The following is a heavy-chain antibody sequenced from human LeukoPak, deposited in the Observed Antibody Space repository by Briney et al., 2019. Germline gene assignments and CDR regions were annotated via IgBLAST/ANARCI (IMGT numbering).Heavy chain of an antibody. CDR3: AQQLGYCSGGSCYFTS. CDR2: INNDGDNT. D-gene: IGHD2-15*01. J-gene: IGHJ5*02. V-gene: IGHV3-23*01. CDR1: GFTFSSYW. Sequence: PGGSLRLSCVTSGFTFSSYWMTWVRQAPGKGLEWVSAINNDGDNTYYADSVKGRFSVSRDNSKNTLHLQMNSLRAEDTAKYYCAQQLGYCSGGSCYFTSWGQGTLVTVSS.